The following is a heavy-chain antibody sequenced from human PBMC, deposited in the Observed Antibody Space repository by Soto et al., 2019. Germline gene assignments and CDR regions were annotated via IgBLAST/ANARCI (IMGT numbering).Heavy chain of an antibody. D-gene: IGHD2-21*02. CDR3: ARRRHCGTDCYHKYYYGMDV. J-gene: IGHJ6*02. CDR2: IIPVLGVT. V-gene: IGHV1-69*02. CDR1: GDTFSSYT. Sequence: QVQLVQSGAEVMKPGSSVKVSCRASGDTFSSYTVSWVRQAPGQGLGWMGRIIPVLGVTNYAQKFRGRVTITADESRKTAYMDLSGLRSEDTAVYYCARRRHCGTDCYHKYYYGMDVWGQGTAVTVSS.